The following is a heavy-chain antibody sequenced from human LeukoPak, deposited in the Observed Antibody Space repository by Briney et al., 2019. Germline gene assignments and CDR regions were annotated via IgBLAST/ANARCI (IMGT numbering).Heavy chain of an antibody. CDR3: AKDTSSSGYYYYFDY. CDR2: ISWNSGSI. D-gene: IGHD3-22*01. V-gene: IGHV3-9*01. Sequence: GGSLRLSCAASGFTLDDYAMHWVRQAPGKGLEWVSGISWNSGSIGYADSVKGRFTISRDNAKNSLYLQMNSLRAEDTALYYCAKDTSSSGYYYYFDYWGQGTLVTVSS. J-gene: IGHJ4*02. CDR1: GFTLDDYA.